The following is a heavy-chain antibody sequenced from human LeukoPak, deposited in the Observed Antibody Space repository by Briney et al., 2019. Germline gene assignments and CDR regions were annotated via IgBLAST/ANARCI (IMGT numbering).Heavy chain of an antibody. V-gene: IGHV3-11*01. CDR3: ARHSSSWYYFDY. CDR1: GFRSSDYY. Sequence: GGSLRLSCVASGFRSSDYYMSWIRRAPGKGLEWVSYISSSGSTIYYADSVKGRFTISRDNAKNSLYLQMNSLRAEDTAVYYCARHSSSWYYFDYWGQGTLVTVSS. D-gene: IGHD6-13*01. J-gene: IGHJ4*02. CDR2: ISSSGSTI.